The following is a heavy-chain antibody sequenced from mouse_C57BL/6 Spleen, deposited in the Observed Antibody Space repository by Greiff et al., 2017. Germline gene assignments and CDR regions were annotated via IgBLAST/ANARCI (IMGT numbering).Heavy chain of an antibody. D-gene: IGHD1-1*01. Sequence: LQQSGASVKISCKASGYAFSSYWMNWVKQRPGKGLEWIGQIYPGDGDTNYNGKFKGKATLTADKSSSTAYMQLSSLTSEDSAVYFCARGALRYYAMDYWGQGTSVTVSS. CDR2: IYPGDGDT. CDR3: ARGALRYYAMDY. CDR1: GYAFSSYW. V-gene: IGHV1-80*01. J-gene: IGHJ4*01.